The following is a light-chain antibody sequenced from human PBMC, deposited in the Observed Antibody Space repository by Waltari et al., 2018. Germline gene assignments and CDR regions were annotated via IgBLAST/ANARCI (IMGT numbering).Light chain of an antibody. CDR1: QGISSF. J-gene: IGKJ4*01. V-gene: IGKV1-9*01. CDR3: QQLNSYPPT. Sequence: QLTQSPSSLSASVGDRVTITCRASQGISSFIAWYQQKAGKAPKLLIYAASTLQSGVPSRFSGSGSGTDFTLTISSLQPEDFATYYCQQLNSYPPTFGGGTKVEIK. CDR2: AAS.